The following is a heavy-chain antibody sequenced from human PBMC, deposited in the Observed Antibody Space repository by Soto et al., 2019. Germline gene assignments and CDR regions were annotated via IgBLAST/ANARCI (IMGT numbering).Heavy chain of an antibody. Sequence: PGGSLRLSCAASGFTVSSNYMTWVRQAPGKGLEWVSVIYSGGTTLYADSVRGRFTISRDHSKNMVFLEMNSLRVADTAVYYCARDPFYPGLEVWGKGTRVTFS. V-gene: IGHV3-66*01. D-gene: IGHD3-16*01. J-gene: IGHJ6*04. CDR3: ARDPFYPGLEV. CDR1: GFTVSSNY. CDR2: IYSGGTT.